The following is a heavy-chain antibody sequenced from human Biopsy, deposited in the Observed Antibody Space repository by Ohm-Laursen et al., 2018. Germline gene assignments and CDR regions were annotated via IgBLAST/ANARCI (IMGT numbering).Heavy chain of an antibody. CDR1: GFGMYA. CDR2: IAYDGSNK. Sequence: SLRLSCAASGFGMYAMHWVRQPPGKGLEWLAVIAYDGSNKYYADSVKGRFTISRDSSKNTLYLQMNSLRVEDTAVYYCARGPSGVATIGRGQGTLVTVSS. J-gene: IGHJ4*02. CDR3: ARGPSGVATIG. D-gene: IGHD5-24*01. V-gene: IGHV3-30*07.